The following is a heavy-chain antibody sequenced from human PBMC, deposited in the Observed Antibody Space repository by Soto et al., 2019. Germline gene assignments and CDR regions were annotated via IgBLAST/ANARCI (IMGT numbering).Heavy chain of an antibody. D-gene: IGHD4-17*01. CDR3: ANPAHGDHFFDY. CDR2: ISYDGSNK. Sequence: GGSLRLSCAASGFTFSSYGMHWVRQAPGKGLEWVAVISYDGSNKYYADSVKGRFTISRDNSKNTLYLQMNSLRAEDTAVYYCANPAHGDHFFDYWGQGTLVTVSS. V-gene: IGHV3-30*18. J-gene: IGHJ4*02. CDR1: GFTFSSYG.